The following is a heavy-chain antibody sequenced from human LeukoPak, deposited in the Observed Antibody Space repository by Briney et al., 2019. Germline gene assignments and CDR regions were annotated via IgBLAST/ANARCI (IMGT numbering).Heavy chain of an antibody. Sequence: GGSLRLSCAASGFTFSSYAMHWVRQAPGKGLEWVAVISYDGSNKYYADSVKGRFTISRDNSKNTLYLQMNSLRAEDTAVYYCAREKLERRLGWFDPWGQGTLVTVSS. J-gene: IGHJ5*02. V-gene: IGHV3-30*14. CDR2: ISYDGSNK. CDR3: AREKLERRLGWFDP. D-gene: IGHD1-1*01. CDR1: GFTFSSYA.